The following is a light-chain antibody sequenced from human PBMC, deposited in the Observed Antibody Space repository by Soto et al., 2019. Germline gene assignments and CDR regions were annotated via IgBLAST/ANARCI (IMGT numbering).Light chain of an antibody. V-gene: IGKV3-20*01. CDR3: QQYGTSPFS. J-gene: IGKJ3*01. CDR2: GAS. Sequence: DIVLTQSPGTLSLSPGERATLSCRASQSVSNNYLAWYQQKPGQAPRLLISGASNRATGIPDRFSGSGSGTDFTLAISRXEPEDFAVYYCQQYGTSPFSFGPGTKVDIK. CDR1: QSVSNNY.